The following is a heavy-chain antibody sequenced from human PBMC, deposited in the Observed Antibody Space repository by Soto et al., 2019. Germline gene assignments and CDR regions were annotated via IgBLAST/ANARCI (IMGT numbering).Heavy chain of an antibody. V-gene: IGHV4-4*02. CDR2: IYHSGST. D-gene: IGHD2-2*01. CDR1: GGSISSSNW. J-gene: IGHJ6*02. CDR3: ARVVGGYYYGMDV. Sequence: QVQLQESGPGLVKPSGTLSLTCAVSGGSISSSNWWSWVRQPPGKGLEWIGEIYHSGSTNYNPSLTRRVTISVDKAKTQFSLKLSSVTAPDTAVYYCARVVGGYYYGMDVWGQGTTVTVSS.